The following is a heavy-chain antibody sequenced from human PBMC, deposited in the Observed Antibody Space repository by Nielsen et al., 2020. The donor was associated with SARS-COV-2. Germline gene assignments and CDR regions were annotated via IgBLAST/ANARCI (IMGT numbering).Heavy chain of an antibody. CDR1: GFTFSSYA. J-gene: IGHJ4*02. Sequence: GGFLRPPCAASGFTFSSYAMSWVGQDPGKGLEWVSAISGSGGSTYYADSVKGRFTISRDNSKNTLYLQMNSLRAGDTAVYYCAKATGDSSSWYGFDYWGQGTLVTVSS. CDR2: ISGSGGST. D-gene: IGHD6-13*01. CDR3: AKATGDSSSWYGFDY. V-gene: IGHV3-23*01.